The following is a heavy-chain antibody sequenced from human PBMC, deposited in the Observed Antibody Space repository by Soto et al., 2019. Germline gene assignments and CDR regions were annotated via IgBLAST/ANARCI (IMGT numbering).Heavy chain of an antibody. CDR3: ARLTYYDFWSGYYGPFAFDY. Sequence: PSETLSLICTVSGGSISSYYWSWIRQPPGKGLEWIGYIYYSGSTNYNPSLKSRVTISVDTSKNQFSLKLSSVTAADTAVYYCARLTYYDFWSGYYGPFAFDYWGQGTLVTVSS. D-gene: IGHD3-3*01. CDR2: IYYSGST. CDR1: GGSISSYY. V-gene: IGHV4-59*08. J-gene: IGHJ4*02.